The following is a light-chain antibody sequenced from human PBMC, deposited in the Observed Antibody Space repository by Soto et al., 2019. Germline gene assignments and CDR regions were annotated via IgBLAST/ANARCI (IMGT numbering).Light chain of an antibody. J-gene: IGKJ4*01. V-gene: IGKV1-9*01. CDR2: AAS. CDR3: QQLNTYPVT. CDR1: QGISRY. Sequence: IQLTQSPASLSASVGDSVTITCRASQGISRYLAWYQQKPGRAPQLLISAASTLQSGVPSRFSGSASGTHFTLVISSLQPEDFATYYCQQLNTYPVTFGGGTKVDIK.